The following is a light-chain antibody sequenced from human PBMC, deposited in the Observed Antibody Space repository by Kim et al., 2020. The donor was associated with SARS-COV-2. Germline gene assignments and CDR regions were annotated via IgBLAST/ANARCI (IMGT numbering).Light chain of an antibody. Sequence: APGSTVRVTCGGNNIGCKSVHWYQQKPGLAPVLGVEDDSDRPSGIPERFSGSNSGNTATLTISRVEAGDEADDYCQVWDSSSDLLVCGGGTQLTVL. V-gene: IGLV3-21*03. CDR2: DDS. CDR3: QVWDSSSDLLV. J-gene: IGLJ2*01. CDR1: NIGCKS.